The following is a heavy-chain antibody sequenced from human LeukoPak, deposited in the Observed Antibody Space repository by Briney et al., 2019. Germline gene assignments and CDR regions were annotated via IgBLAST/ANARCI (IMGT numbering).Heavy chain of an antibody. J-gene: IGHJ4*02. CDR2: IKSKTDGGTT. D-gene: IGHD6-13*01. V-gene: IGHV3-15*01. CDR1: GFTFSNAW. CDR3: TTELAAAGNFDY. Sequence: GGSLRLSCAASGFTFSNAWMSWVRQAPGKGLEWVGRIKSKTDGGTTDYAAPVKGRFTISRDDSKNTLHLQMNSLKTEDTAVYYCTTELAAAGNFDYWGQGTLVTVSS.